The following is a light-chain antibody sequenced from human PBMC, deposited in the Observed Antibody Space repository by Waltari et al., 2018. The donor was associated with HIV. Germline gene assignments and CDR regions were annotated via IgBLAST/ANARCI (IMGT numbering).Light chain of an antibody. CDR2: EGS. CDR1: SRDVGSYNL. V-gene: IGLV2-23*01. J-gene: IGLJ2*01. CDR3: CSYAGSSTLEV. Sequence: QSALTQPDSVSGSPGQSINISCTATSRDVGSYNLVSWYQQHPGKAPKLMIYEGSKRPSGVSNRFSGSKSGNTASLTISGLQAEDEADYYCCSYAGSSTLEVFGGGTKLTVL.